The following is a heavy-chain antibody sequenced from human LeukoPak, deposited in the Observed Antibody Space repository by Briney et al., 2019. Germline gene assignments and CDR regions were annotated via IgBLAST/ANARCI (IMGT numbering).Heavy chain of an antibody. CDR1: GFTFSKYD. Sequence: PGGSLRLSCAASGFTFSKYDLSWVRQAPGKGLEWVAFIRHDGSDTYYIDSVKGRFTISRDKSMLYLQMNSLGPDDTAVYYCAKEPRLRTAGWWAEFDLWGQGTLVTVSS. CDR2: IRHDGSDT. CDR3: AKEPRLRTAGWWAEFDL. V-gene: IGHV3-30*02. J-gene: IGHJ4*02. D-gene: IGHD2-15*01.